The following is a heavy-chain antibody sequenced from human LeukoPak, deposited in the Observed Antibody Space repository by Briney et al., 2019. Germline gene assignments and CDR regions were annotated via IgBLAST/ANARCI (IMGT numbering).Heavy chain of an antibody. V-gene: IGHV3-69-1*01. Sequence: GGSLRLSCAASGFILSDFTMNWVRQAPGKGLEWVSTISNTGVTHYADSVKGRFTISRDSAKNSLYLQIYSLRDEDTAVYYCARYYFGSGNYRTFDRWGQGTLDTVSS. CDR3: ARYYFGSGNYRTFDR. J-gene: IGHJ4*02. CDR2: ISNTGVT. D-gene: IGHD3-10*01. CDR1: GFILSDFT.